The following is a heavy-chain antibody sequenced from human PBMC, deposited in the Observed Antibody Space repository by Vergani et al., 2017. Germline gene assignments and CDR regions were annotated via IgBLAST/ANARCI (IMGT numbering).Heavy chain of an antibody. CDR3: ARELALGVGYYYYYMDV. D-gene: IGHD1-26*01. CDR2: ISSSSSYI. J-gene: IGHJ6*03. V-gene: IGHV3-21*01. CDR1: GFTFSSYS. Sequence: EVQLVESGGGLVKPGGSLRLSCAASGFTFSSYSMNWVRQAPGKGLEWVSSISSSSSYIYYADSVKGRFTISRDNAKNSLYLQMNSLRAEDTAVYYCARELALGVGYYYYYMDVWGKGTTVTVSS.